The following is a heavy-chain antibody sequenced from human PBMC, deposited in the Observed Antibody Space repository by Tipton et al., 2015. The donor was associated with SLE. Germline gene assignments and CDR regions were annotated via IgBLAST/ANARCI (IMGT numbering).Heavy chain of an antibody. CDR1: GSSISSSSYY. CDR3: ARERVVVATGGWFDP. V-gene: IGHV4-39*07. CDR2: IYYSGST. D-gene: IGHD2-15*01. Sequence: TLSLTCTVSGSSISSSSYYWGWIRQPPGKGLEWIGSIYYSGSTYYNPSLKSRVTISVDTSKNQFSLKLSSVTAADTAVYYCARERVVVATGGWFDPWGQGTQVTVSS. J-gene: IGHJ5*02.